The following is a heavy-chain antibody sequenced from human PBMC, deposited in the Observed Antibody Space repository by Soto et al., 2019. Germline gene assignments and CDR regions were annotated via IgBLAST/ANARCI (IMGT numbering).Heavy chain of an antibody. CDR3: AKENSNYAAYYYYGMDV. CDR1: GFTFSSYG. Sequence: GGSLRLSCAASGFTFSSYGMHWVRQAPGKGLEWVAVISYDGSNKYYADSVKGRFTISRDNSKNTLYLQMNSPRAEDTAVYYCAKENSNYAAYYYYGMDVWGQGTTVTVSS. D-gene: IGHD4-4*01. J-gene: IGHJ6*02. V-gene: IGHV3-30*18. CDR2: ISYDGSNK.